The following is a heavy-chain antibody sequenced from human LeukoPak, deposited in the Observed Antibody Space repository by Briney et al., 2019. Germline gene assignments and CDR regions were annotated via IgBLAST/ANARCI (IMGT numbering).Heavy chain of an antibody. CDR1: GFTFSRYG. CDR3: AKDPGYDFWSAYYTDY. CDR2: IRYDGNNK. D-gene: IGHD3-3*01. V-gene: IGHV3-30*02. J-gene: IGHJ4*02. Sequence: EGSLRLSCVASGFTFSRYGMHWVRQAPGKGLEWVAFIRYDGNNKYYVDSVKGRFTISRDNSKNTLYLQMNSLRAEDTAVYYCAKDPGYDFWSAYYTDYWGQGTLVTVSS.